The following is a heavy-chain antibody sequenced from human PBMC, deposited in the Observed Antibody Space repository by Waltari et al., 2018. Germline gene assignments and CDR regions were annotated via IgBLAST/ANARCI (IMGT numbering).Heavy chain of an antibody. CDR2: IWYDGRYE. J-gene: IGHJ4*02. CDR3: ARDFASTYFFDY. V-gene: IGHV3-33*01. Sequence: QVQLVESGGGVVQPGRSLRLSCAASVFDFRGYVVHCVRQAPGKGLEWVAVIWYDGRYEYYADSVKGRFTISRDNSKDTLYLQMNSLRAEDTAVYYCARDFASTYFFDYWGQGTLVTVSS. CDR1: VFDFRGYV.